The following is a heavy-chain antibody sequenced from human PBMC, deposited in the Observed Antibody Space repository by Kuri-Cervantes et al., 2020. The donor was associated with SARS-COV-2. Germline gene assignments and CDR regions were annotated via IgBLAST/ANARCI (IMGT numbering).Heavy chain of an antibody. J-gene: IGHJ6*02. CDR3: ARDSSVAAHPYYYYYGMDV. Sequence: GGSLRLSCAASGFTFSDYYMSWIRQAPGKGLEWVSYISSSSSYTNYADSVKGRFTISRDNAKNSLYLQMNSLRAEDTAVYYCARDSSVAAHPYYYYYGMDVWGQGTTVTVSS. CDR2: ISSSSSYT. V-gene: IGHV3-11*06. D-gene: IGHD2-15*01. CDR1: GFTFSDYY.